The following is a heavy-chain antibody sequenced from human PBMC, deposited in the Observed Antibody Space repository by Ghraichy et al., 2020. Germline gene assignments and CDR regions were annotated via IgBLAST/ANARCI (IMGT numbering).Heavy chain of an antibody. CDR1: GGSISSSSYY. J-gene: IGHJ5*02. CDR3: ARSTGTTVQLRLTFDP. Sequence: SETLSLTCTVSGGSISSSSYYWGWIRQPPGKGLEWIGSIYYSGSTYYNPSLKSRVTISVDTSKNQFSLKLSSVTAADTAVYYCARSTGTTVQLRLTFDPWGQGTLVTVSS. CDR2: IYYSGST. V-gene: IGHV4-39*07. D-gene: IGHD1-7*01.